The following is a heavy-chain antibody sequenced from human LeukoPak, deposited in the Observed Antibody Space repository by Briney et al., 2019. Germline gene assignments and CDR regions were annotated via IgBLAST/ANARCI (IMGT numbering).Heavy chain of an antibody. Sequence: PGGSLRLSCAASGFTFSSYAMHWVRQAPGKGLEWVGRIKSKYDGGNTDYAAPVKGRFTISRDDSKNTVYLQMNSLKSEDTALYYCTTDDGSSGNPLDDWGQGTLVTVSS. D-gene: IGHD3-22*01. J-gene: IGHJ4*02. CDR2: IKSKYDGGNT. V-gene: IGHV3-15*01. CDR1: GFTFSSYA. CDR3: TTDDGSSGNPLDD.